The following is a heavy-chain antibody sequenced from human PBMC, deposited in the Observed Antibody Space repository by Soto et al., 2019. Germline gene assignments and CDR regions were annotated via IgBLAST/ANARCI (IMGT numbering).Heavy chain of an antibody. CDR2: IYYRGNA. CDR3: ARLEGLATISYYFDF. J-gene: IGHJ4*02. V-gene: IGHV4-34*01. D-gene: IGHD3-9*01. CDR1: GGSFSGYY. Sequence: SETLSLTCAVYGGSFSGYYWGWIRQPPGKGLEWIGSIYYRGNAYYNPSLRTRVTISLDKSKSQFSLKLNSVTAADSAVYFCARLEGLATISYYFDFWGPGALVTVSS.